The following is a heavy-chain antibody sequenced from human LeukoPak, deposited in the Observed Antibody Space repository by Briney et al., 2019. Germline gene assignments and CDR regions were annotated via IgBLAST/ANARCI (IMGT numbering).Heavy chain of an antibody. J-gene: IGHJ4*02. CDR3: ARTGGSIYYFDY. V-gene: IGHV3-74*01. CDR2: LNTDGSRI. D-gene: IGHD3-16*01. Sequence: GGSLRLSCAASGFTFSSYWMHWVRQAPGKGLVWVSRLNTDGSRINYTDSVKGRFTISRDNAKNTLYLQMNSLRAEDTAVYYCARTGGSIYYFDYWGQGTLVTVSS. CDR1: GFTFSSYW.